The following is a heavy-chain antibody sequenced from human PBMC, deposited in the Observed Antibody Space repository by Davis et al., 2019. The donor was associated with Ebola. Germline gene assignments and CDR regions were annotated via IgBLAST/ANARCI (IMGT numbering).Heavy chain of an antibody. V-gene: IGHV4-59*12. D-gene: IGHD6-13*01. CDR1: GGSISSYY. CDR2: IYYSGST. CDR3: ARDGRQELVNQLAKNWLDP. J-gene: IGHJ5*02. Sequence: MPSETLSLTCTVSGGSISSYYWSWIRQPPGKGLEWIGYIYYSGSTNYNPSLKSRVTITVDTSKNQFSLKLSSVTAADTAGYYCARDGRQELVNQLAKNWLDPWGQGTLVTVSS.